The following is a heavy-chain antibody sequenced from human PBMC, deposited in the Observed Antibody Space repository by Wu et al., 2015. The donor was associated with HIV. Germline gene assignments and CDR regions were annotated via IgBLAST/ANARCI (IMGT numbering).Heavy chain of an antibody. D-gene: IGHD2/OR15-2a*01. CDR2: IKPSET. Sequence: QVQLLQSGAEVKKPGDSVKVSRKAIGYSFTNYFIHWVRQAPGQGLEWMGMIKPSETEYAQKFQGRVTMTRDTANEHSLYGGERRLKSGGHGGRLLNCAKELSDDDILLLSMDVWGKGPRSRSPQ. V-gene: IGHV1-46*01. CDR1: GYSFTNYF. CDR3: AKELSDDDILLLSMDV. J-gene: IGHJ6*01.